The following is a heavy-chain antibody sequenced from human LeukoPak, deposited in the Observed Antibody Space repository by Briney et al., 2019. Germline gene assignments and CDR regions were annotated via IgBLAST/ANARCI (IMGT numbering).Heavy chain of an antibody. D-gene: IGHD4-17*01. V-gene: IGHV5-51*01. Sequence: GESLKISCKGSGYSFTSYWIGWVRQLPGKGLEWMGIIYPGDSDTRYSPSFQGQVTISADKSISTAYLQWSSLKASDTAMYYCASSPDYGGNFFDYWGQGTLVTVSS. CDR3: ASSPDYGGNFFDY. CDR1: GYSFTSYW. CDR2: IYPGDSDT. J-gene: IGHJ4*02.